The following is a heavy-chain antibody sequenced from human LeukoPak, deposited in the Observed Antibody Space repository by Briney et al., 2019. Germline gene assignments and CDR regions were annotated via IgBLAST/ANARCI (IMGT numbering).Heavy chain of an antibody. CDR1: GFTIISTY. V-gene: IGHV3-23*01. CDR3: AKRGVVIRVILVGFHKEANYFDS. Sequence: GGSLRLSCAAPGFTIISTYLSWVRQAPGKGLDWVAGISDSGGRTKYADSVKGRFTISRDNPKNALFLQMNSLRPEDTAVYFCAKRGVVIRVILVGFHKEANYFDSWGQGALVTVSS. D-gene: IGHD3-22*01. J-gene: IGHJ4*02. CDR2: ISDSGGRT.